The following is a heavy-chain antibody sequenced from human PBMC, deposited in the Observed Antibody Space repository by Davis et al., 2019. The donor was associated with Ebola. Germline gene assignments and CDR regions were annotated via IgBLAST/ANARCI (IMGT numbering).Heavy chain of an antibody. CDR2: IWYDGSNK. CDR1: GFTFSSYW. V-gene: IGHV3-33*08. CDR3: ARDREYDFWSGYPNWFDP. D-gene: IGHD3-3*01. Sequence: PGGSLRLSCAVSGFTFSSYWMSWVRQAPGKGLEWVAVIWYDGSNKYYADSVKGRFTISRDNSKNTLYLQMNSLRAEDTAVYYCARDREYDFWSGYPNWFDPWGQGTLVTVSS. J-gene: IGHJ5*02.